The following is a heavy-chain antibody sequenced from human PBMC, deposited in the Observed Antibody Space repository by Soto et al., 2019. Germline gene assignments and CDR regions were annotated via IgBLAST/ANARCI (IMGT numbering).Heavy chain of an antibody. D-gene: IGHD5-18*01. CDR1: GGSISSYY. Sequence: PSETLSLTCTVSGGSISSYYWSWIRQPPGKGLEWIGYIYYSGSTNYNPSLKSRVTISVDTSKNQFSLKLSSVTAADTAVYYCARDRKDTAMVTYYYYYGMDVWGQGTTVTVS. CDR3: ARDRKDTAMVTYYYYYGMDV. CDR2: IYYSGST. V-gene: IGHV4-59*01. J-gene: IGHJ6*02.